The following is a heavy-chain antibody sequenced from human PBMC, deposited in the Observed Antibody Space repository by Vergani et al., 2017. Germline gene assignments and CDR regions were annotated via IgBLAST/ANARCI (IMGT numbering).Heavy chain of an antibody. Sequence: EVQLLESGGGLVQRGGSLRLSCEVSGFTLIDSYVNWVRQAPGKGLEWVAIIYPGGTTYTADSVMGRLSTSKDNSGNTVYLDLDHVKPEDTAVYYCTRDILGSRIDGMDVWGQGTTVTVSS. J-gene: IGHJ6*02. D-gene: IGHD1-26*01. CDR2: IYPGGTT. CDR3: TRDILGSRIDGMDV. V-gene: IGHV3-66*02. CDR1: GFTLIDSY.